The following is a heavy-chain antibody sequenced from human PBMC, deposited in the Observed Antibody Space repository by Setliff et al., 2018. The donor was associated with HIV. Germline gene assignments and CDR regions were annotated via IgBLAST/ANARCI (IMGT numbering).Heavy chain of an antibody. D-gene: IGHD2-15*01. CDR2: ISYSGTT. J-gene: IGHJ6*03. CDR1: GGSINSGGYY. V-gene: IGHV4-31*03. CDR3: ARGRHCMDGRCYPHYYYYHYMDV. Sequence: SETLSLTCTVSGGSINSGGYYWSWIRQHPGKGLEWIGYISYSGTTYYNPSLKSRITMSLDTSKSHFSLNLSSVTAADTAVYYCARGRHCMDGRCYPHYYYYHYMDVWAKGTTVTVS.